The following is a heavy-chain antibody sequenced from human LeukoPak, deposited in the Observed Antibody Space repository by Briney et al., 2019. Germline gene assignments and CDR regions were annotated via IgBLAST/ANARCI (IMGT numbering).Heavy chain of an antibody. Sequence: SETLSLTFAVYGGSFSGYYWTWIRQPPGKGLEWIGEINHSESTNYNPSLKSRVTISVDTSKNQFSLTLSSVTAADTAVYYCARGLVGATMRYYYYGMDVWGQGTTVTVSS. V-gene: IGHV4-34*01. CDR1: GGSFSGYY. J-gene: IGHJ6*02. CDR2: INHSEST. CDR3: ARGLVGATMRYYYYGMDV. D-gene: IGHD1-26*01.